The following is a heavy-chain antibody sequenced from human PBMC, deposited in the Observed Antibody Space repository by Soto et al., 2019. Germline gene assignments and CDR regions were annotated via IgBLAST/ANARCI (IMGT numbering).Heavy chain of an antibody. CDR3: ARSPSGYCSSTSCQRGRYYFDY. CDR1: GYTFTSYD. CDR2: MNPNSGNT. V-gene: IGHV1-8*01. Sequence: QVQLVQSGAEVKKPGASVKVSCKASGYTFTSYDINWVRQATGQGLEWMGWMNPNSGNTGYAQKLHGRVTMTRKTSISTAYMELSSLRSEDTAVYYCARSPSGYCSSTSCQRGRYYFDYWGQGTLVTVSS. D-gene: IGHD2-2*01. J-gene: IGHJ4*02.